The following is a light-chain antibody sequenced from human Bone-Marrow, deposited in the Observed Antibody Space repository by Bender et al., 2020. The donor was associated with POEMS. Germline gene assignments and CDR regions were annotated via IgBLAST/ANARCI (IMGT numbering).Light chain of an antibody. J-gene: IGLJ2*01. V-gene: IGLV3-1*01. CDR3: QSWGSNTAV. CDR2: QDT. Sequence: SYELTQPPSVSVSPGQTATITCSGEKLGEEYACWHQQKPGQSPVVVIYQDTKRPSGIPERFSGSKSGNTASLTISGTQTMDEADYYCQSWGSNTAVFGGGTKLTVL. CDR1: KLGEEY.